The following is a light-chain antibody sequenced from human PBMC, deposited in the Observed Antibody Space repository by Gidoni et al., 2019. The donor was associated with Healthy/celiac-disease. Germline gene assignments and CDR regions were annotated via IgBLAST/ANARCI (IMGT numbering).Light chain of an antibody. Sequence: EIVMTQSTATMSVSPGERDTLSCRASQSVRSNLAWYQQKPGQAPRLLIYGASTRTTGIPARFSGSGSGTEFTLTISSLQSEDFAVYYCQQYNNWPPTTFGQGTKLEIK. CDR1: QSVRSN. J-gene: IGKJ2*01. CDR3: QQYNNWPPTT. CDR2: GAS. V-gene: IGKV3-15*01.